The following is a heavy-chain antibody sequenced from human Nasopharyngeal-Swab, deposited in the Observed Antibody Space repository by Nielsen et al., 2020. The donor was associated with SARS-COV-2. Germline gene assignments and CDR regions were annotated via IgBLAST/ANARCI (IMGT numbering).Heavy chain of an antibody. CDR1: GFTFSSYG. J-gene: IGHJ4*02. CDR2: IWYDGSNK. V-gene: IGHV3-33*01. Sequence: GGSLRLSCAASGFTFSSYGMHWVRQAPGKGLEWVAVIWYDGSNKYYADSVKGRFTISRDNSKNTLYLPMNSLRAEDTAVYYCARDGVGAYLYYFDYWGKGTLVTVSS. D-gene: IGHD1-26*01. CDR3: ARDGVGAYLYYFDY.